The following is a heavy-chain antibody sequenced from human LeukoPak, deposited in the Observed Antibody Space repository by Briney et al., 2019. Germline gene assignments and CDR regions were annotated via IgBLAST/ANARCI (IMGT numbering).Heavy chain of an antibody. Sequence: ASVKVSCKASGYTFTGYYMHWVRQAPGQGLEWMGWINPNSGGTNYAQKFQGRVTMTRDTSISTAYMELSRMRSDDTAMSYCARPHCSSTSCQRGWDWFDPWGQGTLVTVSS. J-gene: IGHJ5*02. CDR3: ARPHCSSTSCQRGWDWFDP. D-gene: IGHD2-2*01. V-gene: IGHV1-2*02. CDR1: GYTFTGYY. CDR2: INPNSGGT.